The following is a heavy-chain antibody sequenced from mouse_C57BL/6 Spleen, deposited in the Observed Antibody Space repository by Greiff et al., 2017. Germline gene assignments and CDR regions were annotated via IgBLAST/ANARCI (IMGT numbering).Heavy chain of an antibody. V-gene: IGHV1-26*01. CDR2: INPNNGGT. CDR3: ARYGNYAMDS. D-gene: IGHD2-1*01. Sequence: EVQLQQSGPELVKPGASVKISCKASGYTFTDYYMNWVQQSHGKSLEWIGDINPNNGGTSYNQKFKGKATLTVEKSSRTAYMERRSLTSKDSAVYYCARYGNYAMDSWGQGASVTVSS. CDR1: GYTFTDYY. J-gene: IGHJ4*01.